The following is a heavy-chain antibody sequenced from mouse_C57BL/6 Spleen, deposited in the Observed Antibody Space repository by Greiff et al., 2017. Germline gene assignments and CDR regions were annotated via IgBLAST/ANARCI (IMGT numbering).Heavy chain of an antibody. J-gene: IGHJ2*01. Sequence: EVKLMESEGGLVQPGSSMKLSCTASGFTFSDYYMAWVRQVPEKGLEWVANINYDGSSTYYLDSLKSRFIISRDNAKNILYLQMSSLKSEDAATYYCARGFKLDYFDYWGQGTTLTVSS. CDR3: ARGFKLDYFDY. CDR1: GFTFSDYY. D-gene: IGHD4-1*01. V-gene: IGHV5-16*01. CDR2: INYDGSST.